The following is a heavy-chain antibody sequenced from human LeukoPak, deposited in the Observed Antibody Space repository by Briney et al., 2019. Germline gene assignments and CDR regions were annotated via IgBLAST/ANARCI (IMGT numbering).Heavy chain of an antibody. V-gene: IGHV3-48*01. CDR3: ARDPGSSGYYYPFDY. Sequence: PGGSLRLSCAAFVFTLRIHGMNWVRQAPGKGLEWVSYISSSSSTIYYADSVKGRFTISRDNAKNSLYLQMNSLRAEDTAVYYCARDPGSSGYYYPFDYWGQGTLVTVSS. CDR2: ISSSSSTI. CDR1: VFTLRIHG. J-gene: IGHJ4*02. D-gene: IGHD3-22*01.